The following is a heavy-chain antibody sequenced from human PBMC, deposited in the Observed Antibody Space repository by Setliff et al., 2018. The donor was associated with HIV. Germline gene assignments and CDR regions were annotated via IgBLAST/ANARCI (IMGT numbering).Heavy chain of an antibody. CDR2: IKSDGSST. Sequence: GGSLRLSCAASGFTFSSYWMHWVRQAPGKGLVWVSRIKSDGSSTGYADSVKGRFTISRDNAKNSLYLQMNSLRAEDTALYYCARGGYGSGTYHFGYWGQGTLVTVSS. V-gene: IGHV3-74*01. CDR3: ARGGYGSGTYHFGY. D-gene: IGHD3-10*01. CDR1: GFTFSSYW. J-gene: IGHJ4*02.